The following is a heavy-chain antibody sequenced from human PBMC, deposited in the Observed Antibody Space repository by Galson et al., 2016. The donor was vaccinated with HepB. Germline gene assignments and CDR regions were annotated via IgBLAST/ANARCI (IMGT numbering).Heavy chain of an antibody. J-gene: IGHJ5*02. D-gene: IGHD6-19*01. V-gene: IGHV3-7*01. CDR1: GLTFSRYW. CDR2: INQDGSEK. Sequence: SLRLSCAASGLTFSRYWMTWVRQAPGKGLEWVANINQDGSEKYYVDSVKGRFTISRDNAKNSLYLQMNSLSVEDTALYYCARAASGWFFDWFDPWGQGTLVTVSS. CDR3: ARAASGWFFDWFDP.